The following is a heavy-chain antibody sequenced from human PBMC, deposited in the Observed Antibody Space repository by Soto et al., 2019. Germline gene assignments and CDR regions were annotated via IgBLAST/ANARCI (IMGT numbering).Heavy chain of an antibody. CDR2: IYYSGST. CDR3: ARVRQQLNDY. CDR1: GGSISSYY. Sequence: SETLSLTCTVSGGSISSYYWSWIRQPPGKGLEWIGYIYYSGSTNYNPSLKCRVTILVDTSKNQFSLKLSSVAAADTAVYYCARVRQQLNDYWGQGTLVTVSS. V-gene: IGHV4-59*01. D-gene: IGHD6-13*01. J-gene: IGHJ4*02.